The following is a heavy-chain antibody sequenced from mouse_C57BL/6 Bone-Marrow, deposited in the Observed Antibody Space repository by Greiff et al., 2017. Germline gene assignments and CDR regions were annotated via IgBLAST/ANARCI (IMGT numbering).Heavy chain of an antibody. D-gene: IGHD2-3*01. CDR2: IHPNSGST. CDR3: ARRDGYPAWFAD. V-gene: IGHV1-64*01. Sequence: QVQLQQPGAELVKPGASVKLSCKASGYTFTSYWMHWVKQRPGQGLEWIGMIHPNSGSTNYNEKFKSKATLTVDKSSSTAYMQLSSLTSEDSAVYYCARRDGYPAWFADWGQGTLVTVSA. CDR1: GYTFTSYW. J-gene: IGHJ3*01.